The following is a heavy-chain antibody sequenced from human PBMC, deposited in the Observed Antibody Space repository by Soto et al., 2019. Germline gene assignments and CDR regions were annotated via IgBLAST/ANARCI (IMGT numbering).Heavy chain of an antibody. CDR3: ARDQHYYDSSAEGWFDP. CDR2: IYYSGST. J-gene: IGHJ5*02. D-gene: IGHD3-22*01. CDR1: GGSISSGDYD. V-gene: IGHV4-30-4*01. Sequence: SETLSLTCTVSGGSISSGDYDWSWIRHPPGKGLEWIGYIYYSGSTYYNPSVKSRVTISVDTSKNQFSLKLSSVTAAHTAVYYCARDQHYYDSSAEGWFDPWGQGTLVTVYS.